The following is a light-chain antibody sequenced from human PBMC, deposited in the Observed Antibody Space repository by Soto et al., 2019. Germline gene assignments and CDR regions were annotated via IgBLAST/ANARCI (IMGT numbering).Light chain of an antibody. J-gene: IGKJ5*01. V-gene: IGKV1-39*01. CDR3: QQYNEWPQIT. CDR1: QSISSY. Sequence: DIQMTQSPSSLSASVGDRVTITCRASQSISSYLNWYQQKPGKAPKLLIYAASSLQSGVPSRFSGSGSGTDFTLTISSLQPEDFAVYYCQQYNEWPQITFGQGTRLEIK. CDR2: AAS.